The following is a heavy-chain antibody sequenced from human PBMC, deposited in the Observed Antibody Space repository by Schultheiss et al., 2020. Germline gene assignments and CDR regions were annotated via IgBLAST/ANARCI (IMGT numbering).Heavy chain of an antibody. V-gene: IGHV3-23*01. CDR2: ISATASST. CDR1: GFTFSNYA. CDR3: ASPLAVEMATVDY. J-gene: IGHJ4*02. D-gene: IGHD5-24*01. Sequence: GSLRLSCAASGFTFSNYAMTWVRQAPGKGLEWVSAISATASSTYYADSVRGRFTISRDNSRNTLYLRMDNLRAEDTALYYCASPLAVEMATVDYWGQGTLVTVSS.